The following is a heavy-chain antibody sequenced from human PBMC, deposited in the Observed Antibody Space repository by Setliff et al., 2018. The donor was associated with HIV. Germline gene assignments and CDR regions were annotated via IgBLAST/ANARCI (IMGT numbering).Heavy chain of an antibody. Sequence: SETLSLTCAVYGGSLSGNSWTWIRQSPRKGLEWIGEINYSGSTNYNPSLKSPVTISIDTSKNQFSLKVRSVTAADTAVYYCARDQPQDYDSLTGYYTGRYLDYWGRGTLVTVSS. V-gene: IGHV4-34*01. CDR1: GGSLSGNS. J-gene: IGHJ4*02. CDR2: INYSGST. D-gene: IGHD3-9*01. CDR3: ARDQPQDYDSLTGYYTGRYLDY.